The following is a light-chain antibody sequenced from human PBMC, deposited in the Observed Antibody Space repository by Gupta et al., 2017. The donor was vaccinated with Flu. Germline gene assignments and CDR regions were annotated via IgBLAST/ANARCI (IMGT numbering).Light chain of an antibody. J-gene: IGKJ2*01. CDR3: QQDNSFSNI. CDR1: QSISSW. Sequence: PSTLSASVGDRVTSTCRASQSISSWLAWYQQKPGKAPKLLIYKASNLESGVPSRFSGSGSGTEFTLTISSLQPDDFATYYCQQDNSFSNIFGQGTKLEIK. CDR2: KAS. V-gene: IGKV1-5*03.